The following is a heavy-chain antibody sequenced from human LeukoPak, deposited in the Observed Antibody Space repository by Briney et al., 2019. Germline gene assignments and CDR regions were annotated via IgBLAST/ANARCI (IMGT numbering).Heavy chain of an antibody. CDR2: INHSGST. CDR3: ARYIVVAELGFDY. D-gene: IGHD2-15*01. Sequence: LETLSLTCAVYGGSFSGYYWSWIRQPPGKGLEWIGEINHSGSTNYNPSLKSRVTISVDTSKNQFSLKLSSVTAADTAVYYCARYIVVAELGFDYWGQGTLVTVSS. CDR1: GGSFSGYY. V-gene: IGHV4-34*01. J-gene: IGHJ4*02.